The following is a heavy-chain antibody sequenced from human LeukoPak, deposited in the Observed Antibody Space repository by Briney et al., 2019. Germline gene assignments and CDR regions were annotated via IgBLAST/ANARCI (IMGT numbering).Heavy chain of an antibody. J-gene: IGHJ4*02. D-gene: IGHD2-21*01. V-gene: IGHV1-8*01. CDR1: GYTFSSYD. CDR3: ARSFVGTRKRNDY. CDR2: MNPNSGNT. Sequence: ASVKVSCKASGYTFSSYDINWVRQATGQGLELMGWMNPNSGNTGYAQRFQGRVTMTRSTSISTAYMELSSLTSDDTAVYYCARSFVGTRKRNDYWGQGTLVTVSS.